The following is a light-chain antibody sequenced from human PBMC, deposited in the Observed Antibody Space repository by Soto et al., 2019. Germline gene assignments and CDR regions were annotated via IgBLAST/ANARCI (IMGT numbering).Light chain of an antibody. CDR2: EGS. V-gene: IGLV2-23*01. CDR3: CSYAGSSTSGVV. CDR1: SSDVGSYNL. Sequence: QSVLTQPASVSGSPGQSITISCTGTSSDVGSYNLVSWYQQHPGKAPKLMIYEGSKRPSGVSNCFSGSKSGNTASLTISGLQAEDEADYYCCSYAGSSTSGVVFGGGTKVTVL. J-gene: IGLJ2*01.